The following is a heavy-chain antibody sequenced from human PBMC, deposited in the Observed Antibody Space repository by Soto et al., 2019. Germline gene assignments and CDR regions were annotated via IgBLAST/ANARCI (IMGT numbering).Heavy chain of an antibody. CDR1: GGSISSSSYY. J-gene: IGHJ6*02. CDR2: IYYSGST. Sequence: QLQLQESGPGLVKPSETLPLTCTVSGGSISSSSYYWDWIRQPPGKGLEWIGNIYYSGSTYYNPSLKSRVTITIDTSKSQFSLKLSSVTAADTAVYYCARHVGVTHGLDVWGQGTTVTVSS. D-gene: IGHD1-26*01. CDR3: ARHVGVTHGLDV. V-gene: IGHV4-39*01.